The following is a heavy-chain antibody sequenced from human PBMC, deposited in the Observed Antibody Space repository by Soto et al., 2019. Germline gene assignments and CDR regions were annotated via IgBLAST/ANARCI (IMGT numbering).Heavy chain of an antibody. CDR3: ARRTPGTTCFDY. Sequence: QVQLQESGPGLVKPSETLSLTCTVSGGSISNYFWSWIRQPPGKGLEGIGYVSDSGSTNYSPSLRSRVSISVDTSKMQFSRNLRSVTAADTAVYYCARRTPGTTCFDYWGQGTLVIVSS. D-gene: IGHD1-1*01. CDR1: GGSISNYF. J-gene: IGHJ4*02. V-gene: IGHV4-59*08. CDR2: VSDSGST.